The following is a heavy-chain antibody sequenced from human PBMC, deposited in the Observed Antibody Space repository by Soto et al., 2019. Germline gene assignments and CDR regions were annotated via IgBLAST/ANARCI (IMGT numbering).Heavy chain of an antibody. J-gene: IGHJ4*02. CDR1: GGSIRSGDSY. CDR2: IYYSGST. D-gene: IGHD3-22*01. V-gene: IGHV4-30-4*01. Sequence: SETLSLTCTVSGGSIRSGDSYWSCMRQPPGKGLEWIGYIYYSGSTYYNPSLKSRVTISLDTSKNQFSLNLSSVTAADTAVYYCARTHYSDRSGTDYWGQGTLVTVSS. CDR3: ARTHYSDRSGTDY.